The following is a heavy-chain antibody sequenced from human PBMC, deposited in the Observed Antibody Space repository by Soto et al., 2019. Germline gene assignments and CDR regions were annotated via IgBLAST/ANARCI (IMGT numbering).Heavy chain of an antibody. CDR1: GYTFTSYY. CDR2: INPSGGST. V-gene: IGHV1-46*01. Sequence: GASVKVSCKASGYTFTSYYMHWVRQAPGQGLEWMGIINPSGGSTNYAQKLQGRVTMTTDTSTSTAYMELRSLRSDDTAVYYCARVFSDYGDPDAFDIWGQGTMVTVSS. CDR3: ARVFSDYGDPDAFDI. D-gene: IGHD4-17*01. J-gene: IGHJ3*02.